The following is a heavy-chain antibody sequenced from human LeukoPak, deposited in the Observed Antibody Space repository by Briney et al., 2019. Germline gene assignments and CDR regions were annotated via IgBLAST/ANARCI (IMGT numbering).Heavy chain of an antibody. J-gene: IGHJ4*02. D-gene: IGHD2-2*01. CDR1: GYTFTSYY. CDR3: ARELGYCSSTSCYESLLGYFDY. V-gene: IGHV1-46*01. CDR2: INPSGGST. Sequence: ASVKVSCKASGYTFTSYYMHWVRQAPGQGLEWMGIINPSGGSTSYAQKFQGRVTMTRDTSTSTVYMELSSLRSEDTAVYYCARELGYCSSTSCYESLLGYFDYWGQGTLVTVSS.